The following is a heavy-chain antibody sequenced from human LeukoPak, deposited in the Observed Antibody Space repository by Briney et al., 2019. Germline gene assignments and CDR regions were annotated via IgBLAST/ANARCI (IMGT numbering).Heavy chain of an antibody. J-gene: IGHJ4*02. D-gene: IGHD1-26*01. CDR2: IIPIFGTA. CDR3: VTGGATYEFDY. Sequence: ASVKVSCKASGGTFSSYAISWVRQAPGQGLEWMGGIIPIFGTANYAQKFQGRVTITADESTSTAYMELSSLRSEGTAVYYCVTGGATYEFDYWGQGTLVTVSS. CDR1: GGTFSSYA. V-gene: IGHV1-69*13.